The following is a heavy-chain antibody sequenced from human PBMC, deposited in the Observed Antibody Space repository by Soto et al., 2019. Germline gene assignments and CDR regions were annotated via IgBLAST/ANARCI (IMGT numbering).Heavy chain of an antibody. CDR2: ISWNSGSI. Sequence: GGSLRLSCAASGFSFDDYAIHWFRQAPWKGLEWVSTISWNSGSIGYADSVKSRFTISRDNAKDSLYLQMNSLRAEDTALYYCAKERSGTDYYFGMDVWGQGTTVTVSS. CDR1: GFSFDDYA. V-gene: IGHV3-9*01. D-gene: IGHD1-1*01. CDR3: AKERSGTDYYFGMDV. J-gene: IGHJ6*02.